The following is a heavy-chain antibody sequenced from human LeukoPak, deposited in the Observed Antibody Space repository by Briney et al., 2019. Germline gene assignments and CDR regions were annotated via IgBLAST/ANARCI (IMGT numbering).Heavy chain of an antibody. CDR2: IYDSGYT. D-gene: IGHD5-24*01. CDR3: ATPRRASRDGYLYHFNY. V-gene: IGHV4-39*01. J-gene: IGHJ4*02. Sequence: SETLSLTCSVSGGSINSRSYYWGWIRQPPGKGLEWIGSIYDSGYTYYNPSLKSRVTISVDTSKNQFSLKLSSVTAADTAVYYCATPRRASRDGYLYHFNYWGQGTLVTVSS. CDR1: GGSINSRSYY.